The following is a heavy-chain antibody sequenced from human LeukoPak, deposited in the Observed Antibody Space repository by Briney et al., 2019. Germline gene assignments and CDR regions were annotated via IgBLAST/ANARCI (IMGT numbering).Heavy chain of an antibody. Sequence: ASVKVSCTAASNTFSSHGVSWVRQAPGQGLEWMGWINLNNGNTRYAQTVQGRVTMTTDTSTNTAYLELRNLEFDDTAVYYCARDGRPVIGVSPEIWYWGQGTQVTVSS. CDR2: INLNNGNT. D-gene: IGHD2-21*01. CDR1: SNTFSSHG. V-gene: IGHV1-18*01. CDR3: ARDGRPVIGVSPEIWY. J-gene: IGHJ4*02.